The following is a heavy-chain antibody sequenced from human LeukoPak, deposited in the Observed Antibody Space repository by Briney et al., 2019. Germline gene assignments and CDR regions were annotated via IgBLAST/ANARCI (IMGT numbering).Heavy chain of an antibody. J-gene: IGHJ5*02. CDR1: GFTFSAYT. CDR3: ARDLTVTSTCWFDL. CDR2: ITGSSTYI. D-gene: IGHD4-11*01. Sequence: GGSLRLSCTVSGFTFSAYTMNWVRQAPGKGLEWVSSITGSSTYIYYADSVKGRFTISRDNAKDSLYLQMNNLGAEDTAVYYCARDLTVTSTCWFDLWGQGTLVTVSS. V-gene: IGHV3-21*01.